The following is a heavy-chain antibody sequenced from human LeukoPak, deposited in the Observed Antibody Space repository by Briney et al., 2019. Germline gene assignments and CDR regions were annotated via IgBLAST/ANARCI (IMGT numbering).Heavy chain of an antibody. V-gene: IGHV4-4*02. CDR3: ARTGIAAAANGGSFDY. CDR2: IYHSGST. Sequence: SGTLSLTCAVSGGSISSSNWWSWVRQPPGKGLEWIGEIYHSGSTNYNPSLKSRVTISVDKSKNQFSLKLSSVTAADTAVYYCARTGIAAAANGGSFDYWGQGTLVTVSS. CDR1: GGSISSSNW. D-gene: IGHD6-13*01. J-gene: IGHJ4*02.